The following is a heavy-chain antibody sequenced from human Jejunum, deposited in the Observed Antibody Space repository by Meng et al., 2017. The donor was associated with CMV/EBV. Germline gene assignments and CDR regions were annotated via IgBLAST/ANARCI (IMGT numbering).Heavy chain of an antibody. V-gene: IGHV3-23*01. CDR3: SKNLKGGYCTSTSCFLLAMDV. J-gene: IGHJ6*02. D-gene: IGHD2-2*01. Sequence: MNWVRQAPGKGPEWVASISGSGGDTYCADSVKSRFTVSRDNTKNMVYLQMNSLRGDDTAVYYCSKNLKGGYCTSTSCFLLAMDVWGQGTTVTVSS. CDR2: ISGSGGDT.